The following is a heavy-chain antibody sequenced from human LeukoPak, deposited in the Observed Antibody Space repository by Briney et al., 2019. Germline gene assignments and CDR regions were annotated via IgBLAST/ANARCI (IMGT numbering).Heavy chain of an antibody. CDR2: ILRDGTT. CDR3: GRNAAYCIDY. J-gene: IGHJ4*02. CDR1: GYSIRSGYW. V-gene: IGHV4-4*02. Sequence: SSETLSLTCVVSGYSIRSGYWWSWVRQSPERGLEWIAEILRDGTTNYDPSLKSRVTISVDTSKNQFSLKLTSVTAADTAMYYCGRNAAYCIDYWGQGTLVTVSS. D-gene: IGHD1-26*01.